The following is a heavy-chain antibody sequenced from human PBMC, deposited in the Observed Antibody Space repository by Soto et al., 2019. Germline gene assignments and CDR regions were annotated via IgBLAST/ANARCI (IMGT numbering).Heavy chain of an antibody. CDR3: ASSPPRLAYCGGDCYSGY. CDR2: IIPIFGTA. J-gene: IGHJ4*02. D-gene: IGHD2-21*02. Sequence: SVKVSCKASGGTFSSYVISWVRQAPGQGLEWMGGIIPIFGTANYAQKFRGRVTITADESTSTAYMELSSLRSEDTAVYYCASSPPRLAYCGGDCYSGYWGQGTLVTVSS. CDR1: GGTFSSYV. V-gene: IGHV1-69*13.